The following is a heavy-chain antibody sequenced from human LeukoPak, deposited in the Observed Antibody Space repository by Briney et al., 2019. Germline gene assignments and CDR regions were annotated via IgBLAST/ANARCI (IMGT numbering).Heavy chain of an antibody. CDR2: INTNTGNP. D-gene: IGHD2-2*01. Sequence: ASVKVSCKASGYTFSGYYMFWVRQAPGQGLEWMGWINTNTGNPTYAQGFTGRFVFSLDTSVSTAYLQINSLKAEDTAVYYCARESSVSRFDCWGQGTLV. CDR3: ARESSVSRFDC. CDR1: GYTFSGYY. J-gene: IGHJ4*02. V-gene: IGHV7-4-1*02.